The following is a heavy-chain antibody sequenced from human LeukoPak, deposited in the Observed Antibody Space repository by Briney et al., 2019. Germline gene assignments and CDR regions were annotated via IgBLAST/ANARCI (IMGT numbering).Heavy chain of an antibody. CDR3: GTIKSGGGSFDI. V-gene: IGHV4-59*01. D-gene: IGHD3-16*01. CDR2: IYHRGST. CDR1: RGSLTSYY. Sequence: SETLSLTCTVSRGSLTSYYWSWIRQPPGKGLEWIGHIYHRGSTNSNPSLKSRVTMSVDTSKNQLSLKLSSVTAADTAVYYCGTIKSGGGSFDIWGQGTMVTVSS. J-gene: IGHJ3*02.